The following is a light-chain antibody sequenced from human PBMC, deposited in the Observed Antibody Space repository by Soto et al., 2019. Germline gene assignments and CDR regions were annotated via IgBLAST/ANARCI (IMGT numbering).Light chain of an antibody. CDR3: MQDLQTPLT. V-gene: IGKV2-28*01. J-gene: IGKJ5*01. Sequence: DILMTQSPLSLPATLGERASISCKSSHSLLNRNVIHYLEWYLQRPGQAPQLLIYLTSHRASGVPDRFSGSGSGTDFTLKITRVEAGDVGVYYCMQDLQTPLTFGQGTQLEIK. CDR1: HSLLNRNVIHY. CDR2: LTS.